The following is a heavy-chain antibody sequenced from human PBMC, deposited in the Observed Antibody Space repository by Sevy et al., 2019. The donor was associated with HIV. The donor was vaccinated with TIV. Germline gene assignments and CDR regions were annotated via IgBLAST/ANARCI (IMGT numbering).Heavy chain of an antibody. J-gene: IGHJ4*02. V-gene: IGHV3-23*01. D-gene: IGHD2-21*01. CDR2: ISGSDGSK. Sequence: GGSLRLSCAASGFSFRSYAMSWVRQAPGKGLELVSGISGSDGSKCYADSVKGRFSISRDNSKNPLYLQMHSLRAEDTAVYYCAKGGMWPQYYFDYWGQGALVTVSS. CDR3: AKGGMWPQYYFDY. CDR1: GFSFRSYA.